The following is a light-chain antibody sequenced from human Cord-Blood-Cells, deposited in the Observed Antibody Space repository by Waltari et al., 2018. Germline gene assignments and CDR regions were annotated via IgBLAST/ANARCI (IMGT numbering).Light chain of an antibody. V-gene: IGLV2-14*01. CDR2: DVS. CDR1: SSDVGGYNY. J-gene: IGLJ2*01. CDR3: SSYTRSSTFVV. Sequence: QSALTQPASVSGSPGQSITISCTGTSSDVGGYNYVSWYQQHPGKAPKLMIYDVSKRPSGVSNRFFGSESGNTASLTISGLQAEDEADYYCSSYTRSSTFVVFGGGTKLTVL.